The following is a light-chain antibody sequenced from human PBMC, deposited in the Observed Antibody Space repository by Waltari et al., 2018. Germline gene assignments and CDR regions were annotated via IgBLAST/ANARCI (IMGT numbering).Light chain of an antibody. CDR1: SSAVGGHHY. Sequence: QSALTQPPSASGSPGQSVAISCTGTSSAVGGHHYLSWYQQHPGKAPKLIIYEVSKRPSGVPDRFSGSKSGNTASLTVSGLQADDEADYYCSSYAGSNLWVLGGGTKLTVL. V-gene: IGLV2-8*01. CDR2: EVS. CDR3: SSYAGSNLWV. J-gene: IGLJ3*02.